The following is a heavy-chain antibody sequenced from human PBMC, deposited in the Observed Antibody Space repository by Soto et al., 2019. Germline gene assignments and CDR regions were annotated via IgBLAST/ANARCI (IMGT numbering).Heavy chain of an antibody. CDR3: ARAPIQYYYDSSGSPRGMDV. J-gene: IGHJ6*02. V-gene: IGHV4-30-4*01. CDR1: GGSIGSGDYY. Sequence: SETLSLTCTVSGGSIGSGDYYWSWIRQPPGKGLEWIGYIYYSGSTYYNPSLKSRVTISVDTSKNQFSLKLSSVTAADTAVYYCARAPIQYYYDSSGSPRGMDVWGQGTTVPVSS. CDR2: IYYSGST. D-gene: IGHD3-22*01.